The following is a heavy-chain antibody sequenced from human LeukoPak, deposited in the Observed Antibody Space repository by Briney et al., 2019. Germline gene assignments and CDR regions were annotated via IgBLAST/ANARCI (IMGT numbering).Heavy chain of an antibody. J-gene: IGHJ3*02. D-gene: IGHD6-6*01. CDR1: GGSFSGYY. Sequence: SETLSLTCAVYGGSFSGYYWSWILQPPGKGLEWIGEINHSGSTNYNPSLKSRVTISVDTSKNQFSLKLSSVTAADTAVYYCASPIAARRHAFDIWGQGTMVTVSS. CDR2: INHSGST. V-gene: IGHV4-34*01. CDR3: ASPIAARRHAFDI.